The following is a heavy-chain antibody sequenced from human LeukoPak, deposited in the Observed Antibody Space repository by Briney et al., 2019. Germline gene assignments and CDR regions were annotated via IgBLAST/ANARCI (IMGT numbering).Heavy chain of an antibody. Sequence: GASVKVSCKASGGTFSSYAISWVRQAPGQGLEWMGGIIPIFGTANYAQKFQGRVTITADESTSTAYMELSSLRSEDTAVYYCATGIAAAGYFDYWGQGTLVTVSS. CDR3: ATGIAAAGYFDY. D-gene: IGHD6-13*01. V-gene: IGHV1-69*13. CDR2: IIPIFGTA. CDR1: GGTFSSYA. J-gene: IGHJ4*02.